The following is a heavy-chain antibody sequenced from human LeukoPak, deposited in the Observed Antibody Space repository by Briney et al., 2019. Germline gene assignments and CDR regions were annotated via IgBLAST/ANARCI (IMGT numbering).Heavy chain of an antibody. D-gene: IGHD1-26*01. Sequence: PGGSLRLSCAASGFTFSSYWMSWVRQAPGKGLEWVANIKQDGSEKYYADSVKGRFTISRDNSKNTLYLQMNSLRAEDTAVYYCARDRSGSYGMDVWGQGTTVTVSS. V-gene: IGHV3-7*01. CDR3: ARDRSGSYGMDV. CDR1: GFTFSSYW. CDR2: IKQDGSEK. J-gene: IGHJ6*02.